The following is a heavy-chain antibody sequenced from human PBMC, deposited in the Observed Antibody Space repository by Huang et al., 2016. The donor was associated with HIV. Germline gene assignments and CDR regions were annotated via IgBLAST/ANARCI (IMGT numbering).Heavy chain of an antibody. CDR1: VYKFHIYE. J-gene: IGHJ4*02. CDR3: ARTKGEFDF. V-gene: IGHV1-18*04. Sequence: QIHLVQSGPEVKQPGASVKVSCKASVYKFHIYEITWVRQTPGQGLEWMGWISCDNVSTRFAQKFQARLTMTTDVSTSTAYLELRSLRLDDTAVYYCARTKGEFDFWGQGALVTVSS. CDR2: ISCDNVST. D-gene: IGHD3-16*01.